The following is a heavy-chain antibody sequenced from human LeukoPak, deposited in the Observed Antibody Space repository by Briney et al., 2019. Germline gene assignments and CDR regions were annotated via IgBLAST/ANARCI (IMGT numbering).Heavy chain of an antibody. J-gene: IGHJ4*02. Sequence: GGSLRLSCAASGFTFSTYAMSWVRQAPGKGLEWVGRSRDQAHSYTTEYAASVKGRFTISRDDSKDSVYLQMNSLKTEDTAVYYCARDSAGVDFDYWGQGTLVTVFS. CDR3: ARDSAGVDFDY. CDR1: GFTFSTYA. CDR2: SRDQAHSYTT. D-gene: IGHD3-10*01. V-gene: IGHV3-72*01.